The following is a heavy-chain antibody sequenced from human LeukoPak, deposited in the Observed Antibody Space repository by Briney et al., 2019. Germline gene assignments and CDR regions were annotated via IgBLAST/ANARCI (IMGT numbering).Heavy chain of an antibody. V-gene: IGHV1-69*13. Sequence: ASVKVSCKASVDTFSSYVISWVRQATGQGLEWMGGIIPIFGTANYAQKFQGRVTITADESTSTVYMEMSSLRSEDTAVYYCARGGSSGWYEDYYYYMDVWGKGTTVTISS. CDR1: VDTFSSYV. J-gene: IGHJ6*03. CDR3: ARGGSSGWYEDYYYYMDV. D-gene: IGHD6-19*01. CDR2: IIPIFGTA.